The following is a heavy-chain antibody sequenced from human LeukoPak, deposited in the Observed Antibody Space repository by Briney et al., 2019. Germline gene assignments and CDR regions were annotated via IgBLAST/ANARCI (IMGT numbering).Heavy chain of an antibody. CDR2: IYTSGST. CDR3: ARDAPVDYYDSSGYYSAVPGNNWFDP. J-gene: IGHJ5*02. CDR1: GGSISSGSYY. D-gene: IGHD3-22*01. V-gene: IGHV4-61*02. Sequence: SQTLSLTCTVSGGSISSGSYYWSWIRQPAGKGLEWIGRIYTSGSTNYNPSLKSRVTISVDTSKNQFSLKLSSVTAADTAVYYCARDAPVDYYDSSGYYSAVPGNNWFDPWGQGTLVTVSS.